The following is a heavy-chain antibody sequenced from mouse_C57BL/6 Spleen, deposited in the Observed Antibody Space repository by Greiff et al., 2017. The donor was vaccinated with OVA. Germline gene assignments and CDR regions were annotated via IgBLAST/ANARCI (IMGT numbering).Heavy chain of an antibody. CDR3: ARPYYYGSYYYAMDY. J-gene: IGHJ4*01. V-gene: IGHV5-17*01. CDR1: GFTFSDYG. D-gene: IGHD1-2*01. Sequence: EVKVVESGGGLVKPGGSLKLSCAASGFTFSDYGMHWVRQAPEKGLEWVAYISSGSSTIYYADTVKGRFTISRDNAKNTLFLQMTSLRSEDTAMYYCARPYYYGSYYYAMDYWGQGTSVTVSS. CDR2: ISSGSSTI.